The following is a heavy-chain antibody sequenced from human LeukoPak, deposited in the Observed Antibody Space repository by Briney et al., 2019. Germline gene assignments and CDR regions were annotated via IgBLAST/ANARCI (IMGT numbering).Heavy chain of an antibody. Sequence: ASVKVSCKASGYTFIGYYMHWVRQAPGQGLEWMGWINPNSGGTNYAQEFQGRVTMTRDTSISAAYMELSRLRSDDTAVYYCARERAAAGKFFDYWGQGTLVTVSS. J-gene: IGHJ4*02. CDR3: ARERAAAGKFFDY. V-gene: IGHV1-2*02. D-gene: IGHD6-13*01. CDR1: GYTFIGYY. CDR2: INPNSGGT.